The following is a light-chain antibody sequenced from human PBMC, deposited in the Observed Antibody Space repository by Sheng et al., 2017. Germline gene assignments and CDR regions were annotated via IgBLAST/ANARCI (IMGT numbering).Light chain of an antibody. J-gene: IGKJ4*01. CDR2: DAS. V-gene: IGKV3-11*01. CDR1: QSVTSY. Sequence: EIVLTQSPVTLSLSPGERATLSCRASQSVTSYLAWYQQKPGQAPRLLIYDASNRATGIPARFSGSGSGTDFTLTISSLEPEDFAVYYCQQRSNWPLTFGGGPRWRSN. CDR3: QQRSNWPLT.